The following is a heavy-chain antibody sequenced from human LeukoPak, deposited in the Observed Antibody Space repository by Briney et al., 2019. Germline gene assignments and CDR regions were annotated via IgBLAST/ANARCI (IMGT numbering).Heavy chain of an antibody. V-gene: IGHV4-39*01. Sequence: SETLSLTCTVSGGSISSSSYYWGWIRQPPGKGLEWIGSIYYSGSTYYNPSLKSRVTISVDTSKNQFSLKLSSVTAADTAVYYCVRTSPGIAVPWGQGTPVTVSS. CDR2: IYYSGST. D-gene: IGHD6-19*01. CDR3: VRTSPGIAVP. J-gene: IGHJ5*02. CDR1: GGSISSSSYY.